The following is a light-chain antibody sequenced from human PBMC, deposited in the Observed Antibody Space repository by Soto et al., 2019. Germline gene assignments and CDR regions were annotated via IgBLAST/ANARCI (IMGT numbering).Light chain of an antibody. Sequence: IVLTQSPATLSLSPGKRASLSCRASQNIRNYLIWYQQKPGKAPRVLIYDVSNRATGIPARFSGSGSGTDCTLTISSLEPEDFEVDYCQQRSNWPRTFGQGTKVDIK. CDR1: QNIRNY. CDR3: QQRSNWPRT. V-gene: IGKV3-11*01. CDR2: DVS. J-gene: IGKJ1*01.